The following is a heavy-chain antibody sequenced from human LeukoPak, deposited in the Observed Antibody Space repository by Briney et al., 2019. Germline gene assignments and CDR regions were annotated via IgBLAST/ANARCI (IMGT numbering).Heavy chain of an antibody. Sequence: QAGGSLRLSCAASGFTFSSYWMSWVRLAPGKGLEWVANIKQDGSEKYYVDSVKGRFTISRDNAKNSLYLQMNSLRAEDTAVYYCARDQTGGLLWFGELFSAFDIWGQGTMVTVSS. CDR1: GFTFSSYW. J-gene: IGHJ3*02. CDR2: IKQDGSEK. CDR3: ARDQTGGLLWFGELFSAFDI. V-gene: IGHV3-7*04. D-gene: IGHD3-10*01.